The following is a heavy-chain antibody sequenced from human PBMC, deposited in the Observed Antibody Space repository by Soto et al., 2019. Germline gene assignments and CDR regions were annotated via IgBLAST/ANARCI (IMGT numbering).Heavy chain of an antibody. CDR1: GGSFSGYY. D-gene: IGHD3-22*01. V-gene: IGHV4-34*01. Sequence: QVQLQQWGAGLLKPSETLSLTCAVYGGSFSGYYWSWIRQPPGKGLEWIGEINHSGSTNYNPSLKSRVTISVDTSKNQSSLKLSSVTAADAAVYYCARGRLAFLPSGYSLFDYWGQGNLVTVSS. J-gene: IGHJ4*02. CDR2: INHSGST. CDR3: ARGRLAFLPSGYSLFDY.